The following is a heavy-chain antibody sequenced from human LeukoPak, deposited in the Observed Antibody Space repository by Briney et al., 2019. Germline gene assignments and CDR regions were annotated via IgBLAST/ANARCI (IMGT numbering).Heavy chain of an antibody. V-gene: IGHV3-7*01. CDR1: GFTFSSYW. CDR3: AKDFTLQGFDY. CDR2: IKQDGSEK. J-gene: IGHJ4*02. Sequence: GGSLRLSCAASGFTFSSYWMSWVRQAPGKGLEWVANIKQDGSEKYYVDSVKGRLTISRDNSKNTLYLQMNSLRAEDTAVYYCAKDFTLQGFDYWGQGTLVTVSS.